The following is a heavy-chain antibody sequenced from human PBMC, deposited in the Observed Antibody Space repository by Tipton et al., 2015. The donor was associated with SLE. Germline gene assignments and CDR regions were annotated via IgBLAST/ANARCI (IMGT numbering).Heavy chain of an antibody. J-gene: IGHJ2*01. CDR3: ARASGSEGWYFDL. CDR2: ISGSGGST. CDR1: GFTFSSYA. D-gene: IGHD1-26*01. V-gene: IGHV3-23*01. Sequence: SLRLSCVASGFTFSSYAMSWVRQAPGKGLEWVSAISGSGGSTYYADSVKGRFTISRDNSKNTLYLQMNSLRAEDTAVYYCARASGSEGWYFDLWGRGTLVTVSS.